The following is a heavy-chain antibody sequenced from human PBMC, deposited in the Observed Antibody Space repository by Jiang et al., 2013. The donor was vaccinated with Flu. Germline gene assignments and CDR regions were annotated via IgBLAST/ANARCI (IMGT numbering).Heavy chain of an antibody. V-gene: IGHV4-59*01. CDR3: ARDRGGYGGNPPALDI. CDR2: FYYSGST. Sequence: LLKPSETLSLTCTVSGGSLSSYYWSWIRQPPGKGLEWIGHFYYSGSTNYNPSLKSRVTISLDTSKNQFSLKLSSVTAADTAVYYCARDRGGYGGNPPALDIWGQGTMVTVSS. D-gene: IGHD4-23*01. J-gene: IGHJ3*02. CDR1: GGSLSSYY.